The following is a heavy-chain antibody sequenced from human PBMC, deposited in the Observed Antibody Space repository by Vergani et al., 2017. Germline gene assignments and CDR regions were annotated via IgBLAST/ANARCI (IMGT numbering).Heavy chain of an antibody. V-gene: IGHV4-34*01. J-gene: IGHJ6*03. Sequence: QVQLQQWGAGLLKPSETLSLTCAVYGGSFSGYYWSWIRQPPGKGLEWIGEINHSGSTNYNPSLKSRVTISVATSKNQCARKLSSVTVADTAVYYWARGRVYIAARPMDVWGKGTTVTVSS. CDR2: INHSGST. D-gene: IGHD6-6*01. CDR3: ARGRVYIAARPMDV. CDR1: GGSFSGYY.